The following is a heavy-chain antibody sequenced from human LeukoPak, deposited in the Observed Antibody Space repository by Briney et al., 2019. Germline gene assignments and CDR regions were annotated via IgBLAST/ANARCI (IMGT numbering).Heavy chain of an antibody. CDR3: ARGFSWFGELAFDY. D-gene: IGHD3-10*01. Sequence: ASVKVSCKASGGTFSSYAISWVRQAPGQGLEWMGGIIPIFGTANYAQKFQGRVTITTDESTSTAYMELSSLRSEDTAVYYCARGFSWFGELAFDYWGQGTLVTVSS. V-gene: IGHV1-69*05. CDR1: GGTFSSYA. J-gene: IGHJ4*02. CDR2: IIPIFGTA.